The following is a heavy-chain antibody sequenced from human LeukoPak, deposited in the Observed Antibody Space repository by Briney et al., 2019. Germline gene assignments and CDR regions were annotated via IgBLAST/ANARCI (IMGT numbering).Heavy chain of an antibody. CDR3: ARALRRGDYDSSGQDAFDI. J-gene: IGHJ3*02. Sequence: PGGSLRLSCAASGFTFSSYSMNWVPQAPGKGLEWVSSISSSSSYIYYADSVKGRFTISRDNAKNSLYLQMNSLRAEDTAVYYCARALRRGDYDSSGQDAFDIWGQGTMVTVSS. CDR1: GFTFSSYS. D-gene: IGHD3-22*01. V-gene: IGHV3-21*01. CDR2: ISSSSSYI.